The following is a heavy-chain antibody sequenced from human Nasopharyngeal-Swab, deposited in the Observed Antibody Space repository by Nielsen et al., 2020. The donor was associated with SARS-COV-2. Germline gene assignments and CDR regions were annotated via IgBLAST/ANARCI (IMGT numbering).Heavy chain of an antibody. Sequence: SQTLSLTCAVYGGSFSTYYWTWIRQSPGKGLEWIGEISHRGSTNYNPSLKNRVTMSVDTSKNRFSLKLNSVTAADTAVYYCARGGGSLSEYFDSWGQGTLVTVSS. CDR1: GGSFSTYY. CDR2: ISHRGST. D-gene: IGHD6-6*01. CDR3: ARGGGSLSEYFDS. J-gene: IGHJ4*02. V-gene: IGHV4-34*01.